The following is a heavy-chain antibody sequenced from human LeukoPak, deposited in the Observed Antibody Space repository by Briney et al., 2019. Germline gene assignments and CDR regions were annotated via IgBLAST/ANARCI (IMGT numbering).Heavy chain of an antibody. V-gene: IGHV3-48*03. CDR3: ARPRSDLYGMDV. J-gene: IGHJ6*02. CDR2: ISDSGSTI. CDR1: GFTFSSYE. Sequence: PGGSLRLSCAASGFTFSSYELNWVRQAPGKGLEWVSYISDSGSTIYYADSVKGRFTISRDNAKNSLYLQMNSLRAEDTAIYYCARPRSDLYGMDVWGQGTTVTVSS.